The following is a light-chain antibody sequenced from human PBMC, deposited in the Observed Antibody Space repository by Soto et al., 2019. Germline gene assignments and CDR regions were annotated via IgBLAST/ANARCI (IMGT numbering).Light chain of an antibody. J-gene: IGKJ4*01. V-gene: IGKV3-11*01. CDR1: QSVSSY. Sequence: VLTQSPATLSQSPGERPTLSYRASQSVSSYLAWYQQKPGQAPRLLIYDASNRATGIPARFSGSGSGTDFTLTISSLEPDDFAVYYRQQRSNWLTFGGGTKVDIK. CDR3: QQRSNWLT. CDR2: DAS.